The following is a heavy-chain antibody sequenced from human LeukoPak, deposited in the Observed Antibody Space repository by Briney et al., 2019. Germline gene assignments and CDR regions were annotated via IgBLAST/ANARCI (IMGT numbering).Heavy chain of an antibody. CDR1: GFTFSSYS. Sequence: GGSLTLSCAASGFTFSSYSMNWVRQAPGKGLVWVSSISSSSSYIYYADSVKGRFTISRDNAKNSLYLQMNSLRAEDTAVYYCARDRDYYRWGSYFGYWGQGTLVTVST. D-gene: IGHD3-10*01. CDR2: ISSSSSYI. V-gene: IGHV3-21*01. CDR3: ARDRDYYRWGSYFGY. J-gene: IGHJ4*02.